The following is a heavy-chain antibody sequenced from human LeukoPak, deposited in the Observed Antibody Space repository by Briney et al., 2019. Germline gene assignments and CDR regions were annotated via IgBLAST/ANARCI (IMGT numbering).Heavy chain of an antibody. Sequence: GASVKVSCKASGYTFTSYDINWVRQATGQGLEWMGRMNPNSGNTGYAQKFQGRVTMTRNTSINTAYMELSSLRFEDTAVYYCARDENGYVWGSFRAWGQGTLVTVSS. CDR1: GYTFTSYD. J-gene: IGHJ5*02. V-gene: IGHV1-8*01. D-gene: IGHD3-16*02. CDR2: MNPNSGNT. CDR3: ARDENGYVWGSFRA.